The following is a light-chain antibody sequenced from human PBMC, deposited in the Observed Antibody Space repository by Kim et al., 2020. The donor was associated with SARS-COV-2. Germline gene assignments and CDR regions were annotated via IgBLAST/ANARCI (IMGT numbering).Light chain of an antibody. J-gene: IGKJ4*01. V-gene: IGKV1-27*01. CDR1: QGISNS. Sequence: SSVGDRFTITFRAGQGISNSLAWYQPKTGKVPKVLIYAASPLQSGVPSRFSGSGSGTDFTFTISSLQPEDVETYYCKKYKSGPLTFGGGTKVDIK. CDR2: AAS. CDR3: KKYKSGPLT.